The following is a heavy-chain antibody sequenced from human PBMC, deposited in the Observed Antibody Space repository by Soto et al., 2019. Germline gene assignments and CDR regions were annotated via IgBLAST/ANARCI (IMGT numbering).Heavy chain of an antibody. J-gene: IGHJ5*02. CDR3: AIGAGALATGYNWFDP. CDR2: ISSSSSYI. Sequence: EVQLVESGGGLVKPGGSLRLSCAASGFTFSTYSMNWVRQAPGKGLEWVSSISSSSSYIYYADSVKGRFTISRDNAKNSLYLQMNSLRAEDTAVYYCAIGAGALATGYNWFDPWGQGTLVTVSS. V-gene: IGHV3-21*01. CDR1: GFTFSTYS. D-gene: IGHD6-19*01.